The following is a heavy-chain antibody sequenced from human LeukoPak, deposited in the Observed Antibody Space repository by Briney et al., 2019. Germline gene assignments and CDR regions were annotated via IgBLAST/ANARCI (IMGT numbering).Heavy chain of an antibody. J-gene: IGHJ4*02. CDR3: AREEDFDY. Sequence: PGGSLRLSCAASGFTFSSYNMNWVRQAPWKGLEWVSSISSTSIYIYYADSVKGRFTISRDNAKNSLYLQMNSLRAEDTAVYYCAREEDFDYWGQGTLVTVSS. CDR2: ISSTSIYI. V-gene: IGHV3-21*06. CDR1: GFTFSSYN.